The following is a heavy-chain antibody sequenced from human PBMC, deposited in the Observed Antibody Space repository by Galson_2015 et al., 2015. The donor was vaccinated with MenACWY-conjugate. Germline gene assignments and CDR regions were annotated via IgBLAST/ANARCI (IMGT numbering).Heavy chain of an antibody. CDR2: ISDSGAAT. Sequence: SLRLSCAVSGFTFRQYAMSWVRQAPGTGLERVAIISDSGAATHYIDSVKGRFTISRDNSKNTLYLQMSRLRAEDTALYYCAKDVYMDVWGKGTTVSVSS. CDR1: GFTFRQYA. J-gene: IGHJ6*03. V-gene: IGHV3-23*01. CDR3: AKDVYMDV.